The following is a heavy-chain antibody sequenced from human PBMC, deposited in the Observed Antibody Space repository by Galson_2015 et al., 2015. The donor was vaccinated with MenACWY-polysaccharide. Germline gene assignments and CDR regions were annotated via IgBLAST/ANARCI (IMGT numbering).Heavy chain of an antibody. V-gene: IGHV4-4*07. J-gene: IGHJ4*02. CDR1: GGSITSWC. CDR2: VCSPGNT. D-gene: IGHD4/OR15-4a*01. CDR3: ATGAGDFDH. Sequence: SETLSLTCSVSGGSITSWCYSWIRQSAGTGLEWIGRVCSPGNTKYNPSFESRVTMSLDTSKNQISPHLKSLTAADTAVFFCATGAGDFDHWGQGTRVTVSS.